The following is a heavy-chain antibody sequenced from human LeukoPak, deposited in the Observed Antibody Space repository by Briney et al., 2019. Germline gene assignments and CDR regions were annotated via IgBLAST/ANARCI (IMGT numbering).Heavy chain of an antibody. V-gene: IGHV4-34*01. Sequence: SETLSLTCAVYGGSYSDYYWSWIHQPPGKVLEWIGEINHSGSTNYNPSLKSRLTISVDTSKNQFSLRLSSVTSADTAVYYCARGSSSGSLKDWGQGTLVTVSS. CDR3: ARGSSSGSLKD. D-gene: IGHD3-10*01. CDR2: INHSGST. CDR1: GGSYSDYY. J-gene: IGHJ4*02.